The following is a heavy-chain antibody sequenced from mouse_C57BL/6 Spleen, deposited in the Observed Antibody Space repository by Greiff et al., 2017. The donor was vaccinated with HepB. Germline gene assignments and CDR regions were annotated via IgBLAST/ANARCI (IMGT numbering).Heavy chain of an antibody. CDR2: ISGGGGNT. CDR3: ARQDFSPFAY. CDR1: GFTFSSYT. Sequence: DVMLVESGGGLVKPGGSLKLSCAASGFTFSSYTMSWVRQTPEKRLEWVATISGGGGNTYYPDSVKGRFTISRDNAKNTLYLQMSSLRSEDTALYYCARQDFSPFAYWGQGTLVTVSA. V-gene: IGHV5-9*01. J-gene: IGHJ3*01.